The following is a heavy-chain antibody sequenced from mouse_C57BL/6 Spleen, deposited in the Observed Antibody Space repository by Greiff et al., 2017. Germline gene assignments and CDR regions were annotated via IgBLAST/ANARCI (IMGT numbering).Heavy chain of an antibody. J-gene: IGHJ4*01. CDR3: ARHDTTVVDPHYYAMDY. CDR2: ISSGGSYT. Sequence: EVKVVESGGDFVKPGGSLKLSCAASGFTFSSYGMSWVRQTPDKRLEWVATISSGGSYTYYPDSVKGRFTISRDNAKNTLYLQMSSRKAEDTAMYYCARHDTTVVDPHYYAMDYWGQGTSVTVSS. V-gene: IGHV5-6*01. CDR1: GFTFSSYG. D-gene: IGHD1-1*01.